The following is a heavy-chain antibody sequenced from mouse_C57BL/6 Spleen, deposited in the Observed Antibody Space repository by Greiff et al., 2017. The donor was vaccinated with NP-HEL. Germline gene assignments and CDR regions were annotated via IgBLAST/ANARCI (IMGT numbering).Heavy chain of an antibody. J-gene: IGHJ1*03. Sequence: VQLQQPGAELVRPGSSVKLSCKASGYTFTSYWMHWVKQRPIQGLEWIGNIDPSDSETHYNQKFKDKATLTVDKSSSTAYMQLSSLTSEDSAVYYCARAYDDWYFDVWGTGTTVTVSS. CDR3: ARAYDDWYFDV. V-gene: IGHV1-52*01. CDR1: GYTFTSYW. CDR2: IDPSDSET. D-gene: IGHD2-12*01.